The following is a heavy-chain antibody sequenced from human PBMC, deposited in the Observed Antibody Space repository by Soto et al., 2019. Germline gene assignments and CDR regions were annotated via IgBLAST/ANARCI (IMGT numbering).Heavy chain of an antibody. V-gene: IGHV4-31*03. Sequence: TLSLPCTVSGGSLSGGCYYWCWIRQHPGKGLEWIGYIYETGTTYFNTSLKSRVDISIDTSNNQVSVKLSSVTAADVDIYYWASGGSAWLFCMDVWGQGTTGTVS. J-gene: IGHJ6*02. CDR1: GGSLSGGCYY. CDR2: IYETGTT. D-gene: IGHD6-13*01. CDR3: ASGGSAWLFCMDV.